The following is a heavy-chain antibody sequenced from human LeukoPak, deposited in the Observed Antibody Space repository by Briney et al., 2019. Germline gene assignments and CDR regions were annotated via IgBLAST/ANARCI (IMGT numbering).Heavy chain of an antibody. D-gene: IGHD2-8*01. J-gene: IGHJ4*02. CDR2: IDSSGDSA. CDR1: GFTFSTSA. V-gene: IGHV3-23*01. Sequence: PRGSLRLSCAASGFTFSTSAMTWVRQAPEKGLDWVSAIDSSGDSAYYAGSVRGRFTISRDNSKNTLYLQMNSLRAEDTAVYYCVRGMYGPDYWGQGTLLTVSS. CDR3: VRGMYGPDY.